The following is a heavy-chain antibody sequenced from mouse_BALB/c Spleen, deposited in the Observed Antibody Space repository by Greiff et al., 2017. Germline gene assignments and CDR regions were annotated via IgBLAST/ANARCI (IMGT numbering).Heavy chain of an antibody. V-gene: IGHV5-6-4*01. D-gene: IGHD1-1*01. CDR2: ISSGGSYT. CDR3: TRDGYYDGEGFAY. CDR1: GFTFSSYT. Sequence: EVKLMESGGGLVKPGGSLKLSCAASGFTFSSYTMSWVRQTPEKRLEWVATISSGGSYTYYPDSVKGRFTISRDNAKNTLYLQMSSLKSEDTAMYYCTRDGYYDGEGFAYWGQGTLVTVSA. J-gene: IGHJ3*01.